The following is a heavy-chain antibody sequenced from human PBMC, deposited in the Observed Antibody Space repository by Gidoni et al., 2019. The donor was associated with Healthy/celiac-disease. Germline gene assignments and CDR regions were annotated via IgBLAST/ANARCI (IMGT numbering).Heavy chain of an antibody. V-gene: IGHV4-30-4*01. Sequence: QVQLQESGPGLVKPSQTLSLTCTVSGGSISSGDYYWSWIRQPPGKGLEWIGYIYYSGSTYYNPSLKSRVTISVDTSKNQFSLKLSSVTAADTAVYYCARVTTNYDFWSGYGNFDYWGQGTLVTVSS. CDR2: IYYSGST. CDR1: GGSISSGDYY. J-gene: IGHJ4*02. D-gene: IGHD3-3*01. CDR3: ARVTTNYDFWSGYGNFDY.